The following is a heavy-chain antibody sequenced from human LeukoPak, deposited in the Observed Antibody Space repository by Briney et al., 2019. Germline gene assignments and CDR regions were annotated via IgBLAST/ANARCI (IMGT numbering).Heavy chain of an antibody. Sequence: GGSLRLSCAVSGFTLSSYSMTWVRQAPGKALEWVSYISSLGNPIYYADSVKGRFAISRDNAKNSLYLQMNSLRDEDTALYYCARRERDSLAVFDIWGQGTMVTVSS. V-gene: IGHV3-48*02. CDR3: ARRERDSLAVFDI. D-gene: IGHD5-18*01. CDR2: ISSLGNPI. J-gene: IGHJ3*02. CDR1: GFTLSSYS.